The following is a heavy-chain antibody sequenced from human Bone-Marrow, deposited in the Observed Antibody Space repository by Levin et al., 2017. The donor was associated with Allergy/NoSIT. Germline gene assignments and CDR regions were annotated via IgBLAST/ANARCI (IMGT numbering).Heavy chain of an antibody. J-gene: IGHJ4*02. D-gene: IGHD6-13*01. Sequence: LSLTCVASGITFNTYSMNWVRQAPGKGLEWVSSITSTSNYIYYAKSVKGRFSISRDNAKNSVFLQMNSLTAEDTGLYYCATEPDYSSSWGDSWGQGILVTVSS. CDR1: GITFNTYS. CDR2: ITSTSNYI. V-gene: IGHV3-21*01. CDR3: ATEPDYSSSWGDS.